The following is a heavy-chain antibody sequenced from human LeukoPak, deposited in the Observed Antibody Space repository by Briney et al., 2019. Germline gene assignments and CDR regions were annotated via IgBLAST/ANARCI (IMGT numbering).Heavy chain of an antibody. CDR1: GFTFSSYG. Sequence: GGSLRLSCAASGFTFSSYGMHWVRQAPGKGLEWVAVISYDGSNKYYADSVKGRFTISRDNSKNTLYLQMNSLRAEDTAVYYCAKLGLTMIVVVGDAFDIWGQGTMVTVSS. J-gene: IGHJ3*02. V-gene: IGHV3-30*18. CDR2: ISYDGSNK. D-gene: IGHD3-22*01. CDR3: AKLGLTMIVVVGDAFDI.